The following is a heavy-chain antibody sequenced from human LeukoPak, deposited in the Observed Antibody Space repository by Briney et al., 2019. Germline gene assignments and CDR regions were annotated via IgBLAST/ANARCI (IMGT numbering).Heavy chain of an antibody. CDR2: INHSGSS. J-gene: IGHJ4*02. CDR3: ARVLSRWVLDY. V-gene: IGHV4-34*01. CDR1: GGSFSAYY. D-gene: IGHD6-19*01. Sequence: SETLSLTCAVYGGSFSAYYWSWIRQPPGKGLEWIREINHSGSSNYNPSLKSRVTISIETTKNQFSLKLSSVTAADTAVYYCARVLSRWVLDYWGQGTLVTGSS.